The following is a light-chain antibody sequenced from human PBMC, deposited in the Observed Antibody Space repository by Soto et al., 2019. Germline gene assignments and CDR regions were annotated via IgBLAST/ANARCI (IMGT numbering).Light chain of an antibody. CDR3: QQYDRLPWT. Sequence: DIQMTQSPSSLSASVGDRVTITCQASQDIRNYLNWYQQKPGKAPKLLIYDASNLETGVPSRFSGSGSGTDYTFTISSLQPEDIATYYCQQYDRLPWTFGQGTKVDIK. J-gene: IGKJ1*01. CDR1: QDIRNY. V-gene: IGKV1-33*01. CDR2: DAS.